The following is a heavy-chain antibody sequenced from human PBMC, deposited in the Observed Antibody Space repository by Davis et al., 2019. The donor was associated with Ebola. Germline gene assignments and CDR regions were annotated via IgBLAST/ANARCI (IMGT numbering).Heavy chain of an antibody. Sequence: ASVKVSCKASGYTFTSYGISWVRQAPGQGREWMGWISAYIGNTNYAQKLQGRVTMTTDTSTSTAYMELSSLRSEDTAVYYCARERAAAGSLVGWFDPWGQGTLVTVSS. CDR3: ARERAAAGSLVGWFDP. CDR1: GYTFTSYG. J-gene: IGHJ5*02. V-gene: IGHV1-18*01. CDR2: ISAYIGNT. D-gene: IGHD6-13*01.